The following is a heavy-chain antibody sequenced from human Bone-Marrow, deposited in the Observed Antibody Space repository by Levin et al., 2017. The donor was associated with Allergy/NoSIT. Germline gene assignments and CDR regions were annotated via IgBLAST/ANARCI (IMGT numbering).Heavy chain of an antibody. D-gene: IGHD6-19*01. Sequence: KISCKASGGTFSSYAISWVRQAPGQGLEWMGGIIPIFGTANYAQKFQGRVTITADESTSTAYMELSSLRSEDTAVYYCARDAGYSSGWFPCWFDPWGQGTLVTVSS. CDR3: ARDAGYSSGWFPCWFDP. J-gene: IGHJ5*02. V-gene: IGHV1-69*01. CDR2: IIPIFGTA. CDR1: GGTFSSYA.